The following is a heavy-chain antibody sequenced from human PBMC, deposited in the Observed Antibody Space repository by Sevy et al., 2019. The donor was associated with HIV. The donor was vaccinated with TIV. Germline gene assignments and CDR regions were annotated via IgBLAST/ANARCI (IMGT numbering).Heavy chain of an antibody. CDR3: ARLTTMPTSDDYGMDV. D-gene: IGHD4-17*01. CDR1: RYTFTDYY. V-gene: IGHV1-2*02. J-gene: IGHJ6*02. Sequence: ASVKVSCKAARYTFTDYYVHWVRQGPGQGLEWMGWINPNNGGTKYPQRFQGRVTMTRDTSINTAYMELGSLTSDDTAVYYCARLTTMPTSDDYGMDVWGQGTTVTVSS. CDR2: INPNNGGT.